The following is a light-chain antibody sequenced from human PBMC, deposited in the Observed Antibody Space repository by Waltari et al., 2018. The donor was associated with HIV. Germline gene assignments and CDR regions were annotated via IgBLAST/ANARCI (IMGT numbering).Light chain of an antibody. J-gene: IGKJ5*01. CDR3: EKYNNWPIT. V-gene: IGKV3D-15*01. CDR2: GAS. CDR1: QSIASN. Sequence: EIVMTQSPATLSVSPGARATVSCRASQSIASNLAWYQQKPGQAPRLLIHGASTRATGIPARFSGSGSGTEFTLTISSLQSEDFAVYYCEKYNNWPITFGKGTRLEIK.